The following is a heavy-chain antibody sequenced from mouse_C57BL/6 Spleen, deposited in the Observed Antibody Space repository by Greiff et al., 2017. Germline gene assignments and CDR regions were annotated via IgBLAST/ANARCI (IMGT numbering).Heavy chain of an antibody. D-gene: IGHD2-2*01. Sequence: QVQLQQPGAELARPGASVKLSCKASGYTFTSYGISWVKQRTGQGLEWIGEIYPRSGNTYYNEKFKGKATLTADKSSSTAYMELRSLTSEDSAVYFCARSRLYYCYGESNYYAMDYWGQGTSVTVSS. J-gene: IGHJ4*01. CDR2: IYPRSGNT. CDR1: GYTFTSYG. CDR3: ARSRLYYCYGESNYYAMDY. V-gene: IGHV1-81*01.